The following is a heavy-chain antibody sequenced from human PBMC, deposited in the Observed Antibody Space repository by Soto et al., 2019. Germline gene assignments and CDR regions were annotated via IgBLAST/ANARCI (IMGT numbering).Heavy chain of an antibody. CDR2: ISAYNGNT. CDR3: ARVGRGYPAIIVYYFDY. CDR1: GYTFTSYG. Sequence: ASVKVSCKASGYTFTSYGISWVRQAPGQGLEWMGWISAYNGNTNYAQKLQGRVTMTTDTSTSTAYMELRSLRSDDTAVYYCARVGRGYPAIIVYYFDYWGQGTLVTVSS. D-gene: IGHD3-16*02. J-gene: IGHJ4*02. V-gene: IGHV1-18*04.